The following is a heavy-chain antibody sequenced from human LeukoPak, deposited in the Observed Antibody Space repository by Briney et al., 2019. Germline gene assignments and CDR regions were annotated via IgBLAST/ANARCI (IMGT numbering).Heavy chain of an antibody. D-gene: IGHD3-10*01. CDR2: IYPGDSDT. CDR3: ARRRGFGDPSDY. J-gene: IGHJ4*02. V-gene: IGHV5-51*01. Sequence: GESLQISCQGSGYSFISYWIGWVRQMPGKGLEWMGVIYPGDSDTRYSPSFQGQVTISADKSISTAFLQWSSLKASDTAIYYCARRRGFGDPSDYWGQGTLVTVSS. CDR1: GYSFISYW.